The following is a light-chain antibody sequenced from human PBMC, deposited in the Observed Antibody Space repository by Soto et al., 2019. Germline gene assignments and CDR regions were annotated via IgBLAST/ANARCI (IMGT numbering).Light chain of an antibody. V-gene: IGKV1-39*01. CDR3: QQSYGTPWT. CDR2: DVS. J-gene: IGKJ1*01. CDR1: QNIRTY. Sequence: DIQMTQSPSSLAASVGDRVTITCRASQNIRTYLNWYQQKPGKAPNLLIYDVSSLQSGVPSRFSGSGSGTDFSLTISSLQPEDFATYYCQQSYGTPWTFGQGTKVKIK.